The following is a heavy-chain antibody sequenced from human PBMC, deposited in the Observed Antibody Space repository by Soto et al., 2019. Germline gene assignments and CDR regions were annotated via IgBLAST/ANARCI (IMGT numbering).Heavy chain of an antibody. J-gene: IGHJ4*02. Sequence: GGSMRLSCAASGFTFSSYGMHWVRQAPGKGLEWVAVISNDGSNKYYADSVKGRFTISRDNSKNTLYLQMSSLRAEDTAVYYCAKDYFYSSGTYLDYWGQGTLVTVSS. CDR1: GFTFSSYG. CDR2: ISNDGSNK. CDR3: AKDYFYSSGTYLDY. V-gene: IGHV3-30*18. D-gene: IGHD1-26*01.